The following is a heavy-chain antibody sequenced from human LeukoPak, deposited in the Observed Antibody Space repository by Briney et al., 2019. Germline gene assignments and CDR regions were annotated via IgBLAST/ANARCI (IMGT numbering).Heavy chain of an antibody. Sequence: PGRSLRLSCAASGFTFSSYGMHWVRQAPGKGLEWVAVISYDGSNKYYADSVKGRFTISRDNAKNSLYLQMNSLRAEDTAVYYCARDTIAARSVDYWGQGTLVTVSS. D-gene: IGHD6-6*01. CDR2: ISYDGSNK. CDR1: GFTFSSYG. V-gene: IGHV3-30*03. J-gene: IGHJ4*02. CDR3: ARDTIAARSVDY.